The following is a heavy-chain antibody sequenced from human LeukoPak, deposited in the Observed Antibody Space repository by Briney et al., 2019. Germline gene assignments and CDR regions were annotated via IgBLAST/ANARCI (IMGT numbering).Heavy chain of an antibody. J-gene: IGHJ4*02. Sequence: GGSLRLSCAASGFTFSSYGMHWVRQAPGKGLEWAAVISYDGSNKYYADSVKGRFTISRDNSKNTLYLQMNSLRAEDTAVYYCAKDPRIAAAGLASYYFDYWGQGTLVTVSS. V-gene: IGHV3-30*18. CDR3: AKDPRIAAAGLASYYFDY. CDR2: ISYDGSNK. CDR1: GFTFSSYG. D-gene: IGHD6-13*01.